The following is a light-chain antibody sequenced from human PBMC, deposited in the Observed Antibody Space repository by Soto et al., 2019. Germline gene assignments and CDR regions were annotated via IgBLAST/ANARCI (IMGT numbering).Light chain of an antibody. CDR1: QSISSW. CDR2: KAS. CDR3: QQYNDHWT. Sequence: DLPMTQSPPTLAASVGDRVTITCRASQSISSWLAWYQQKPGKAPKFLIHKASSLESGVPSRFSGSGSGTEFTLTISSLQPDDFATYYCQQYNDHWTFGQGTRVEIK. V-gene: IGKV1-5*03. J-gene: IGKJ1*01.